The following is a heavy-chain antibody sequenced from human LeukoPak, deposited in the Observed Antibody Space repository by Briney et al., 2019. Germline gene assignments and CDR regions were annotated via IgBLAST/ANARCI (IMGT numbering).Heavy chain of an antibody. CDR3: ARVPERWELHWFDP. CDR1: GYTFTSYG. J-gene: IGHJ5*02. CDR2: ISAYNGNT. V-gene: IGHV1-18*01. Sequence: ASVKVSCKASGYTFTSYGISWVRQAPGQGLEWMGWISAYNGNTNYAQKLQGRVTMTTDTSTSTAYMELRSLRSDGTAVYYCARVPERWELHWFDPWGQGTLVTVSS. D-gene: IGHD1-26*01.